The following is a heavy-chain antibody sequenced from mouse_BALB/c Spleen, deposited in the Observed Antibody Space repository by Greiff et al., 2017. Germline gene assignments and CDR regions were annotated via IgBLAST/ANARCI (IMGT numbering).Heavy chain of an antibody. D-gene: IGHD2-1*01. Sequence: DVQLVESGGGLVKPGGSLKLSCAASGFTFSSYAMSWVRQTPEKRLEWVATISSGGSYTYYPDSVKGRFTISRDNAKNTLYLQMSSLRSEDTAMYYCASNYAYAMDYWGQGTSVTVSS. V-gene: IGHV5-9-3*01. CDR2: ISSGGSYT. CDR1: GFTFSSYA. CDR3: ASNYAYAMDY. J-gene: IGHJ4*01.